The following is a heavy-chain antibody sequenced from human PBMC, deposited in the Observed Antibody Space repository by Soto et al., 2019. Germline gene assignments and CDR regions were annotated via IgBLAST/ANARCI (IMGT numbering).Heavy chain of an antibody. CDR3: VKDGGYCSSATCYSPRNHYFDS. CDR1: GFSFSDYW. CDR2: IKFDGSEK. Sequence: GGSLRLSCVASGFSFSDYWMSWVRQAPGKGPEWVAYIKFDGSEKQYVDSVRGRFSISRDNLRNSLFLQMNSLRAGDTAIYYCVKDGGYCSSATCYSPRNHYFDSWGQGTLVTVSS. V-gene: IGHV3-7*03. D-gene: IGHD2-2*01. J-gene: IGHJ4*02.